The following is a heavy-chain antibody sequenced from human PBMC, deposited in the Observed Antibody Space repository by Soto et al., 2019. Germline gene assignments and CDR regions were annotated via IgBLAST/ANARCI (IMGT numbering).Heavy chain of an antibody. CDR3: AKGASTTVFAFNDY. V-gene: IGHV3-9*01. CDR1: GFTFDDYA. D-gene: IGHD4-17*01. Sequence: EVQLVESGGGLVQPGRSLRLSCAASGFTFDDYAMHWVRQGPGKGLEWVSSISWNRGNLGYADSVKRRFTISRDNAKNSLYLQMNSLRGEDTALYYCAKGASTTVFAFNDYWGQGTLVTVSS. CDR2: ISWNRGNL. J-gene: IGHJ4*02.